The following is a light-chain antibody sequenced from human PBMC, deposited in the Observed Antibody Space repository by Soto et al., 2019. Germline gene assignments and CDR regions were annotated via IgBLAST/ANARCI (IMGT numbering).Light chain of an antibody. V-gene: IGLV6-57*04. CDR3: QSYNTSDHWV. Sequence: NFMLTQPHSMSESPGKTITISCTRSSGSIASHYVQWYQQRPGSAPTTVIYEDKGRPSGVPDRFSGSIDSSSNSASLTISGLEAEDEADYYCQSYNTSDHWVFGGGTKLTVL. CDR2: EDK. J-gene: IGLJ3*02. CDR1: SGSIASHY.